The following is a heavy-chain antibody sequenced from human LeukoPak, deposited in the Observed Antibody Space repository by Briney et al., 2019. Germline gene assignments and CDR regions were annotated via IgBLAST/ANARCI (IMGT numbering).Heavy chain of an antibody. CDR2: INPSGGST. J-gene: IGHJ6*02. CDR1: GYTFTSYY. CDR3: ARDPGYCSGGSCYYGMDV. Sequence: GASVKVSCKASGYTFTSYYMHWVRQAPGQGLEWMGIINPSGGSTSYAQKFQGRVTMTRDTSTSTVYMGLSSLRSEDTAVYYCARDPGYCSGGSCYYGMDVWGQGTTVTVSS. V-gene: IGHV1-46*01. D-gene: IGHD2-15*01.